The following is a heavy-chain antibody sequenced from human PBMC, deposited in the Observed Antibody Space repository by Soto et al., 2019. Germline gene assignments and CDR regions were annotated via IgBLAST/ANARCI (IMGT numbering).Heavy chain of an antibody. CDR2: IIPIFGTA. V-gene: IGHV1-69*13. J-gene: IGHJ3*02. Sequence: SVKVSCKASGGTFSSYAISWVRQAPGQGLEWMGGIIPIFGTANYAQKFQGRVTITADESTSTAYMELSSLRSEDTAVYYCARWRMGDSSGYIAFDIWGQGTMVTVSS. CDR1: GGTFSSYA. CDR3: ARWRMGDSSGYIAFDI. D-gene: IGHD3-22*01.